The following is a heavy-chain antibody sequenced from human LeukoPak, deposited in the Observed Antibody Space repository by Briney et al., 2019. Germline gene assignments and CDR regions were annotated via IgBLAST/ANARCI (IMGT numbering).Heavy chain of an antibody. D-gene: IGHD3-16*01. CDR3: ARGGGYFNY. V-gene: IGHV4-38-2*02. Sequence: SETLSLTCTVSGYSISSGYYWGWIRQPPGKGLEWIGSIYYSGSTYYNPSLKSRVSISVDTSKNQFSLKLSSVTAADTAVYYCARGGGYFNYWGQGTLVTVSS. J-gene: IGHJ4*02. CDR1: GYSISSGYY. CDR2: IYYSGST.